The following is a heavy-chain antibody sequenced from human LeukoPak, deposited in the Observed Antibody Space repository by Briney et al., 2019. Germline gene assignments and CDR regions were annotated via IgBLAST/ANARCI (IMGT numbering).Heavy chain of an antibody. J-gene: IGHJ5*02. V-gene: IGHV1-2*04. CDR1: GYTFTGYY. D-gene: IGHD2-15*01. CDR3: ARGPRIAVVAAPRPFDP. CDR2: INPNSGGT. Sequence: ASVTVSFKASGYTFTGYYMHWVRQAPGQGLEWMGWINPNSGGTNYAQKFQGWVTITRDTSISTAYMELSRLRSDDTAVYYCARGPRIAVVAAPRPFDPWGQGTLVTVSS.